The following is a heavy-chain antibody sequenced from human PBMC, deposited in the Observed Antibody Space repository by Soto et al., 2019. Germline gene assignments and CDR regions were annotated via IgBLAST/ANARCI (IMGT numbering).Heavy chain of an antibody. V-gene: IGHV1-46*03. Sequence: QVQLVQSGAEVKKPGASVKVSCKASGYTFTSYYMHWVRQAPGQGLEWMGIINPSGGSTSYAQKFQGRVTMTRDTSTSTVYMELSSLRSEDTAVYYCARGPAGEGWITGNTIDKSGNWFDPWGQGTLVTVSS. CDR3: ARGPAGEGWITGNTIDKSGNWFDP. CDR1: GYTFTSYY. J-gene: IGHJ5*02. D-gene: IGHD1-7*01. CDR2: INPSGGST.